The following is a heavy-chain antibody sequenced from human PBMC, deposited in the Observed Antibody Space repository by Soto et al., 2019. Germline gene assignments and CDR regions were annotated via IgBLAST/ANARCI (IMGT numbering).Heavy chain of an antibody. CDR3: ARGGYSYGFLDPTNFDY. J-gene: IGHJ4*02. CDR2: IYYSGST. V-gene: IGHV4-59*01. CDR1: GGSISSYY. Sequence: SETLSLTCTVSGGSISSYYWSWIRQPPGKGLEWIGYIYYSGSTNYNPSLKSRVTISVDTSKNQFSLKLSSVTAADTAVYYCARGGYSYGFLDPTNFDYWGQGTLVTVSS. D-gene: IGHD5-18*01.